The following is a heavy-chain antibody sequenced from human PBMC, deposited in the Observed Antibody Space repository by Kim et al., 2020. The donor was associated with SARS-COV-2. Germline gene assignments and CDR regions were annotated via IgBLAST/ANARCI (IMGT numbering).Heavy chain of an antibody. D-gene: IGHD3-22*01. CDR2: IYYSGST. Sequence: SETLSLTCTVSGGSISSGGYYWSWIRQHPGKGLEWIGYIYYSGSTYYNPSLKSRVTISVDTSKNQFSLKLSSVTAADTAVYYCARGDATYYYDSSGYYFDYWGQGTLVTVSS. V-gene: IGHV4-31*03. J-gene: IGHJ4*02. CDR1: GGSISSGGYY. CDR3: ARGDATYYYDSSGYYFDY.